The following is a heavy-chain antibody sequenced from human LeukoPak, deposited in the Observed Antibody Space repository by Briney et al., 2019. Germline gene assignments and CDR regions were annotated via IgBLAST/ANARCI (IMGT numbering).Heavy chain of an antibody. CDR3: AKDPMPGWGFGYFDY. D-gene: IGHD3-10*01. CDR2: ISGSGGST. V-gene: IGHV3-23*01. CDR1: GFTFSSYA. Sequence: TGGSLRLSCAASGFTFSSYAMSWVRQAPGKGLEWVSAISGSGGSTYYADSVKGRFTISRDNSKNTPYLQMNSLRAEDTAVYYCAKDPMPGWGFGYFDYWGQGTLVTVSS. J-gene: IGHJ4*02.